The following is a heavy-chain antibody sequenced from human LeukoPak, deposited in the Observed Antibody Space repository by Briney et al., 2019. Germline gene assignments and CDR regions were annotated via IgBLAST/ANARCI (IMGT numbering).Heavy chain of an antibody. V-gene: IGHV4-61*02. Sequence: SQTLSLTCTVSGGSISSGTYYWSWIRQPAGKGLEWIGRIYTSGSTNYNPSLKSRVTISVDTSKNQFSLKLSSVTAADTAVYYCAKNRRRVTMVRGVIAYYMDVWGKGTTVTISS. J-gene: IGHJ6*03. CDR2: IYTSGST. D-gene: IGHD3-10*01. CDR1: GGSISSGTYY. CDR3: AKNRRRVTMVRGVIAYYMDV.